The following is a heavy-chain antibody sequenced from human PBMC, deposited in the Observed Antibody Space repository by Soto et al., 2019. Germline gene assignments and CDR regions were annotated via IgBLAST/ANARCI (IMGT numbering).Heavy chain of an antibody. J-gene: IGHJ6*02. CDR3: ARYKSNYYYCMDV. CDR2: IYYSGIT. V-gene: IGHV4-59*01. CDR1: GGSISSYY. Sequence: QVQLQESGPGLVKPSETLSLTCTGSGGSISSYYRSWILQPPGKGLEWTGYIYYSGITNYNPSLKSRVTISVDSSKHQLSLKLSSVTAADTAVNYCARYKSNYYYCMDVWGQGTTVTVSS. D-gene: IGHD1-20*01.